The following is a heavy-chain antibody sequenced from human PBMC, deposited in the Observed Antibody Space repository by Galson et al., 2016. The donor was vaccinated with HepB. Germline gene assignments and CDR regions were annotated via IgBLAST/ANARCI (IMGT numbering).Heavy chain of an antibody. J-gene: IGHJ4*02. CDR2: INCNTGAS. Sequence: SVKVSCKASEYKFSDYYIHWVRQVPGRGLEWMGWINCNTGASKTTQKFQDWVTLTRDKSISTAYMEMSRLKSDDTAVYYCAREGHLWIACFDNWGQGTLVTASS. V-gene: IGHV1-2*04. CDR1: EYKFSDYY. D-gene: IGHD2-2*03. CDR3: AREGHLWIACFDN.